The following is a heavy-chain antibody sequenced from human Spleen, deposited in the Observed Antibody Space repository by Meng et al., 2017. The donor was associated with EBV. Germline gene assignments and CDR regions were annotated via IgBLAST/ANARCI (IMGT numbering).Heavy chain of an antibody. D-gene: IGHD3-16*01. V-gene: IGHV1-69*01. CDR1: GGPPGTYS. CDR2: IITLSGTP. J-gene: IGHJ4*02. CDR3: ARGHYDGY. Sequence: AGAEGKRPGSAGKAPGRAFGGPPGTYSIPWVRQAPGRGLEGMGGIITLSGTPTYAQKFQGRLTITADPSTRTTYMELRGLTSDDTAIYYCARGHYDGYWGQGTLVTVSS.